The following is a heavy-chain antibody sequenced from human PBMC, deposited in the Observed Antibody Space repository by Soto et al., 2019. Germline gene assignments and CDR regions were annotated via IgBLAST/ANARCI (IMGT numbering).Heavy chain of an antibody. Sequence: QVQLQESGPGLVKPSQTLSLTCTVSGGSISSGGYYWSWIRHHPGKGLEWIGYIYYRGSTYYNPSLTSRVTISVDTSKNQCSLKVSSVTAADTAVYYCARWRGVYPTCFDYWGQGTLVTVSS. CDR2: IYYRGST. CDR1: GGSISSGGYY. V-gene: IGHV4-31*03. CDR3: ARWRGVYPTCFDY. D-gene: IGHD6-13*01. J-gene: IGHJ4*02.